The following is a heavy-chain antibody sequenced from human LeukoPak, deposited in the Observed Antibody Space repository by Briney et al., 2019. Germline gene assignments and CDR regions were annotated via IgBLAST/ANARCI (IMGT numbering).Heavy chain of an antibody. CDR3: ARDYGGNSGFA. CDR2: IYYSGST. Sequence: SETLSLTCTVSAGSSGSGGYYWSWIRQHPGKGLEWIGNIYYSGSTYYNPSLKTRVTISVDTSKNQFSLKLSSVTAADTAVYYCARDYGGNSGFAWGQGTLVTVSS. V-gene: IGHV4-31*03. J-gene: IGHJ5*02. D-gene: IGHD4-23*01. CDR1: AGSSGSGGYY.